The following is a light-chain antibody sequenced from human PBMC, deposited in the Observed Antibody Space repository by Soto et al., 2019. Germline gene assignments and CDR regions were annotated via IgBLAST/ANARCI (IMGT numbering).Light chain of an antibody. Sequence: GDRVTVPCRASQSISNWLAWYQQKPGKAPKLLIYDASSLERGVPSRFSGSAYGTEFTLTISSLQTDDFATYYCQQCNGYSRTFGQGTKVDIK. J-gene: IGKJ1*01. CDR2: DAS. CDR3: QQCNGYSRT. CDR1: QSISNW. V-gene: IGKV1-5*01.